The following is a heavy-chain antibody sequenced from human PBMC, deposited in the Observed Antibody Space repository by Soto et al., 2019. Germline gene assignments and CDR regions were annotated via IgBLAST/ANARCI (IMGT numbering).Heavy chain of an antibody. Sequence: LRLSCAASGFTFSSYAMSWVRQAPGKGLEWVSAISGSGGSTYYADSVKGRFTISRDNSKNTLYLQMNSLRAEDTAVYYCAKPSGNHKAYFDYWGQGTLVTVSS. D-gene: IGHD1-26*01. CDR1: GFTFSSYA. CDR3: AKPSGNHKAYFDY. J-gene: IGHJ4*02. V-gene: IGHV3-23*01. CDR2: ISGSGGST.